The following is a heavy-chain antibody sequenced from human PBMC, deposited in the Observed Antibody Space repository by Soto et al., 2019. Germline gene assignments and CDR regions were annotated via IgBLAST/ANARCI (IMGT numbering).Heavy chain of an antibody. J-gene: IGHJ3*01. CDR2: ISGGGGST. Sequence: EVQLLESGGGLVQPGGSLRLSCATSGFTFSNYAISWVRQAPGKGLEWNSAISGGGGSTYYADSVKGRFTISRDNPRNTLYVRMNSLRAEDTAVYYCAKDRWHTAMDSTDAFDVWGQGTMVTVSS. CDR3: AKDRWHTAMDSTDAFDV. D-gene: IGHD5-18*01. CDR1: GFTFSNYA. V-gene: IGHV3-23*01.